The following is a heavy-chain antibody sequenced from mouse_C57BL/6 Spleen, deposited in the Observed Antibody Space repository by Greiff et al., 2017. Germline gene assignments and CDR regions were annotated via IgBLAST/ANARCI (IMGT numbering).Heavy chain of an antibody. J-gene: IGHJ2*01. CDR3: ARGGNYFDY. V-gene: IGHV1-19*01. CDR1: GYTFTDYY. Sequence: VQLQQSGPVLVKPGASVKMSCKASGYTFTDYYMNWVKQSHGKSLEWIGVINPYNGGTSYNQKFKGKATLTVDKSSSTAYMELNSLTSEDSAVYYWARGGNYFDYWGQGTTLTVSS. CDR2: INPYNGGT.